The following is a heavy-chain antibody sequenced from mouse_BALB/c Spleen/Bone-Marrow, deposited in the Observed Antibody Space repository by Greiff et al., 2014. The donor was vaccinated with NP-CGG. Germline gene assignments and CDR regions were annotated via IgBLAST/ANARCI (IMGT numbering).Heavy chain of an antibody. V-gene: IGHV3-1*02. D-gene: IGHD2-1*01. J-gene: IGHJ3*01. CDR3: ARREGNHAAWFAY. Sequence: VQLQQPGPDLVKPSQSLSLTCTVTGYSITSGYSWHWIRQFPENKLEWMGYIHYSGSTNYNPSLKSRISITRDTSKNQFFLQLNSVTTEDTATYYCARREGNHAAWFAYWGQGTLVTVSA. CDR1: GYSITSGYS. CDR2: IHYSGST.